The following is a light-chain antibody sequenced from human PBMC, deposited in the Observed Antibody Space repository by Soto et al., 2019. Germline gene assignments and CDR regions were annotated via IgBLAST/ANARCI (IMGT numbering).Light chain of an antibody. J-gene: IGKJ1*01. CDR1: QSVSNS. Sequence: EIVLTQSPATVSLSPGERATLSCRASQSVSNSVAWYQQKPVQTPRLLIDDVSNRATGIPARFIGSGSGAYFTLTISSLEPDEFAVYYCPQRYNGPRKFGQGTKVDSK. CDR3: PQRYNGPRK. CDR2: DVS. V-gene: IGKV3-11*01.